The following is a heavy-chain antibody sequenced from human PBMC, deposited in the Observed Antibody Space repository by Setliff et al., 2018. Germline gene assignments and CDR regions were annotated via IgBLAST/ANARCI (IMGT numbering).Heavy chain of an antibody. J-gene: IGHJ4*02. V-gene: IGHV1-2*02. CDR3: ARRVSYDSSGYPLGY. CDR2: INPNSGDT. Sequence: VKVSCKASGYTFGAHYIHWVRQAPGQGFEWMGWINPNSGDTNYAQNFQGRVTMTRDTSINTVYMDLSSLTSEDTAVYFCARRVSYDSSGYPLGYWGQGTLVTVSS. D-gene: IGHD3-22*01. CDR1: GYTFGAHY.